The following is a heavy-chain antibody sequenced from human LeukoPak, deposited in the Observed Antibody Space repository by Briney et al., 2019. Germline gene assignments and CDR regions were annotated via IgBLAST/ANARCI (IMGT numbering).Heavy chain of an antibody. CDR2: IKQDGSER. V-gene: IGHV3-7*01. J-gene: IGHJ6*02. D-gene: IGHD3-22*01. CDR3: ARDRRLHYYDSSGPLGYDYHSLDV. CDR1: GFTFSSYA. Sequence: GGSLRLSCAASGFTFSSYAMSWVRQAPGKGLEWVASIKQDGSERYYVDSVKGRFTISRDNAKNSVYLQMNSLRADDTAVYYCARDRRLHYYDSSGPLGYDYHSLDVWGQGTTVTVSS.